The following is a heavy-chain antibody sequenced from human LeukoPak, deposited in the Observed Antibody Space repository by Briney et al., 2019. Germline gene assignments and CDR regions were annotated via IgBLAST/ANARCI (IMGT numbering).Heavy chain of an antibody. CDR3: TRDLLDYDVSTGLHHYYMDV. D-gene: IGHD3-9*01. V-gene: IGHV3-74*01. CDR2: ISGDGTNI. CDR1: GFTFSSYY. J-gene: IGHJ6*02. Sequence: GGSLRLSCVASGFTFSSYYMQWVRQDPRKGLVWVSRISGDGTNINYADSVRGRFTISRDNAENTVYLQMNTLRVEDTAVYYCTRDLLDYDVSTGLHHYYMDVWGQGTTVTVSS.